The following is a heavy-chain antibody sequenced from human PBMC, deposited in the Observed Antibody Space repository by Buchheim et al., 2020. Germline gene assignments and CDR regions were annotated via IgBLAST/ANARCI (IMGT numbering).Heavy chain of an antibody. V-gene: IGHV4-59*06. CDR1: GGSLSGQS. J-gene: IGHJ6*02. CDR3: AREGGGYSYGFHYYYGMDV. Sequence: QEQLQQWGARLLKPSETLFLTCTVNGGSLSGQSWTWIRQPPGKGLEWIGYIYYSGSTYYNPSLKSRVTISVDTSKNQFSLKLSSVTAADTAVYYCAREGGGYSYGFHYYYGMDVWGQGTT. D-gene: IGHD5-18*01. CDR2: IYYSGST.